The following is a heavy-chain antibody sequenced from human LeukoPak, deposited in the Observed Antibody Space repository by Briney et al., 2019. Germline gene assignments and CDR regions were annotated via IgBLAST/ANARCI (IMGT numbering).Heavy chain of an antibody. CDR3: AREMWDSYGYVDY. D-gene: IGHD5-18*01. J-gene: IGHJ4*02. V-gene: IGHV3-66*01. CDR1: GFTVSSNY. Sequence: GGSLRLSCAASGFTVSSNYMSWVRQAPGKGLERVSVIYSGGSTYYAGSVEGRFTISRDNSKNTLYLQMNSLRAEDTAVYYCAREMWDSYGYVDYWGQGTLVTVSS. CDR2: IYSGGST.